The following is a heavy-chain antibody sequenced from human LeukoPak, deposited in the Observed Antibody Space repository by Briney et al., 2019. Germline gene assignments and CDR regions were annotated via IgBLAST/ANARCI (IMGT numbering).Heavy chain of an antibody. CDR1: GGSINSYY. D-gene: IGHD2-15*01. V-gene: IGHV4-59*01. J-gene: IGHJ5*02. CDR2: IYYSGSA. CDR3: ARTCSGGSCDWFDP. Sequence: PSETLSLTCTVSGGSINSYYWSWIRQPPGKGLEWIGYIYYSGSANYNPSLKSRVTISVDTSKNQFPLKLSSVTAADTAVYYCARTCSGGSCDWFDPWGQGTLVTVSS.